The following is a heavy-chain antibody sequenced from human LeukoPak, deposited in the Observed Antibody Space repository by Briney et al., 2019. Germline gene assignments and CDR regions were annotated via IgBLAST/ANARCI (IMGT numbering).Heavy chain of an antibody. D-gene: IGHD5-18*01. Sequence: ETLSLTCTVSGGSISSSSYYWGWIRQPPGKGLEWIGSIYYSGSTYYNPSLKSRVTISVDTSKNQFSLKLGSVTAADTAVYYCARGGLYSYGYAYYYYGMDVWGQGTTVTVSS. V-gene: IGHV4-39*01. CDR2: IYYSGST. CDR3: ARGGLYSYGYAYYYYGMDV. CDR1: GGSISSSSYY. J-gene: IGHJ6*02.